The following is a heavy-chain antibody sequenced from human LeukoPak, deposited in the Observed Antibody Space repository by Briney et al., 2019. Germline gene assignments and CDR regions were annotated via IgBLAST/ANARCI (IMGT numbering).Heavy chain of an antibody. CDR2: IGTAGDT. D-gene: IGHD6-19*01. Sequence: PGGSLRLSCAASGFTFSSYDMHCVRQATGKGLECVSAIGTAGDTYYPGSVKGRFTISREKAKSSLYLQMNRLRAGDTAVYYCARDLRAVGPPYYYYGMDVWGQGTTVTVSS. CDR1: GFTFSSYD. V-gene: IGHV3-13*01. CDR3: ARDLRAVGPPYYYYGMDV. J-gene: IGHJ6*02.